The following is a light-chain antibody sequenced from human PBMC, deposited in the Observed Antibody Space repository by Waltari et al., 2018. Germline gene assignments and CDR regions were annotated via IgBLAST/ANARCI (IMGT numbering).Light chain of an antibody. CDR1: SSDIGGYNY. J-gene: IGLJ2*01. V-gene: IGLV2-14*01. CDR3: TSYTTTKTVV. CDR2: DVA. Sequence: QSALTQPASVSGSPGQSITISCTGTSSDIGGYNYVSWYQQHPGKAPKLMIYDVARWPYGVSSRFSGSKSGNTASLTISGLQAEDEADYYCTSYTTTKTVVFGGGTKVTVL.